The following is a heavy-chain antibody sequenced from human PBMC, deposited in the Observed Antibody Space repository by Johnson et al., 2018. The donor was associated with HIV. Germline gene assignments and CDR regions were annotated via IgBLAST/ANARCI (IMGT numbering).Heavy chain of an antibody. CDR1: GFSFSTYW. CDR3: ARSRWADDAFDG. J-gene: IGHJ3*01. V-gene: IGHV3-74*03. CDR2: IDTEGSGT. D-gene: IGHD1-26*01. Sequence: MLLVESGGRVVRPGGSLRLSCAASGFSFSTYWMHWVRRVPGKGLVWVSRIDTEGSGTTYADSVKGRFTISRDNAKNTVYLQMISLRAEDMAVYYCARSRWADDAFDGWGQGTMVTVSS.